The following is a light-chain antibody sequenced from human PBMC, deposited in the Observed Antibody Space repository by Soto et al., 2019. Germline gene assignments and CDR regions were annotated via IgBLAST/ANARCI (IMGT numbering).Light chain of an antibody. CDR2: KAS. J-gene: IGKJ1*01. CDR1: PSISYW. Sequence: DIQMTQSPSTLSASVGDRVTITCRASPSISYWLAWYQQKPGKAPNLLIYKASTLESGVPSRFSGSGSGTEFTLTISSLQPDDFATYYCQQYNIYWTFGQGTKVEIK. CDR3: QQYNIYWT. V-gene: IGKV1-5*03.